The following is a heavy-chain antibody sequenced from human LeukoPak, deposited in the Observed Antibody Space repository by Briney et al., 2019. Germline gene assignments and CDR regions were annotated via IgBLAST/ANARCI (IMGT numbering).Heavy chain of an antibody. D-gene: IGHD6-19*01. CDR1: GFTFSSYE. Sequence: PGGSLRLSCAASGFTFSSYEMNWVRQAPGKGLEWVSYISSSTSTIYYADSAKGRFTISRDNSKNTLYLQMSSLRPEDTAVYYCVNQISGWVYWGQGTLVTVSS. CDR3: VNQISGWVY. V-gene: IGHV3-48*03. CDR2: ISSSTSTI. J-gene: IGHJ4*02.